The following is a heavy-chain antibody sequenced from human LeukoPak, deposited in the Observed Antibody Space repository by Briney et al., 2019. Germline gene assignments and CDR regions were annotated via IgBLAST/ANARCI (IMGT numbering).Heavy chain of an antibody. J-gene: IGHJ3*02. CDR1: GYTFTSYG. D-gene: IGHD5-18*01. CDR2: ISAYNGNT. V-gene: IGHV1-18*01. CDR3: ARDDIQPFRDAFDI. Sequence: ASVKVSCKASGYTFTSYGISWVRQAPGQGLEWMGWISAYNGNTNYAQKLQGRVTMTTVTSTSTAYMELRSLRSDATAVYYCARDDIQPFRDAFDIWGQGTMVTVSS.